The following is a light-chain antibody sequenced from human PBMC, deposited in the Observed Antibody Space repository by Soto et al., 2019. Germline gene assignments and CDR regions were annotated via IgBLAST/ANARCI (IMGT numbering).Light chain of an antibody. V-gene: IGKV1-12*01. J-gene: IGKJ4*01. CDR1: QDIRSR. Sequence: IEMTQSPSSVSASVGDRVTITCRASQDIRSRLAWYQHKPGKAPNLLIYSATTLQSGVPYRFSGSGSGTYFTLTISSLQPEYFATYYCQQANMLPPVFGGGTRVEI. CDR2: SAT. CDR3: QQANMLPPV.